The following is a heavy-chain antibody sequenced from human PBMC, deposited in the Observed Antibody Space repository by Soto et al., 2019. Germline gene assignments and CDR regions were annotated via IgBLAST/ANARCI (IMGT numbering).Heavy chain of an antibody. CDR1: GYTITSYD. CDR3: ARGLTTVTYYYYYYYMDV. Sequence: ASVAVCCKASGYTITSYDINWVRQATEQGLEWMGWMNPNSGNTGYAQKFQGRVTMTRNTSISTAYMELSSLRSEDTAVYYCARGLTTVTYYYYYYYMDVWGKGTTVTVSS. V-gene: IGHV1-8*01. CDR2: MNPNSGNT. J-gene: IGHJ6*03. D-gene: IGHD4-4*01.